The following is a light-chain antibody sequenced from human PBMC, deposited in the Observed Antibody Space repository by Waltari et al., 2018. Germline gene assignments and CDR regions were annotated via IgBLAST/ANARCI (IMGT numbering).Light chain of an antibody. Sequence: DIQMTQSPSSLSASVGDRVTITCQASQDISNNLNWYQQKPGKAPKLLIYDASNLETGVPSRFSGSGSGTDFTFTISSLQPEDIATYYCQQYDNLPATFGGGTKVEIK. J-gene: IGKJ4*01. V-gene: IGKV1-33*01. CDR2: DAS. CDR1: QDISNN. CDR3: QQYDNLPAT.